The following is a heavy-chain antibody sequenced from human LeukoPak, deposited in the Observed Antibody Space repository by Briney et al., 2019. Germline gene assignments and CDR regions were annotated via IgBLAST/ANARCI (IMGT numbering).Heavy chain of an antibody. CDR3: ARDDTWQFDY. CDR2: INTNTGNP. Sequence: ASVKVSCKASGYSFTASGMNWVRQAPGQGLEWMGWINTNTGNPTYAQGFTGRFVFSLGTSVSTAYLQISSLEAEDTAVYYCARDDTWQFDYWGQGTLVTVSS. D-gene: IGHD3-16*01. J-gene: IGHJ4*02. CDR1: GYSFTASG. V-gene: IGHV7-4-1*02.